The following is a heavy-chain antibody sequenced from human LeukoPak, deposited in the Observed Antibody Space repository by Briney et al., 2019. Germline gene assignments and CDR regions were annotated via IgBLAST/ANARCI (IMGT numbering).Heavy chain of an antibody. V-gene: IGHV4-39*07. CDR2: IYYSGST. D-gene: IGHD3-22*01. J-gene: IGHJ4*02. Sequence: SETLSLTCTVSGGSISSTSNYWGWIRQPPGKGLEWIGSIYYSGSTYYNPSLKSRVTISVDTSKNQFSLKLSSVTAADTAVYYCARGEGDFYDSSGYYYGPPDYWGQGTLVTVSS. CDR1: GGSISSTSNY. CDR3: ARGEGDFYDSSGYYYGPPDY.